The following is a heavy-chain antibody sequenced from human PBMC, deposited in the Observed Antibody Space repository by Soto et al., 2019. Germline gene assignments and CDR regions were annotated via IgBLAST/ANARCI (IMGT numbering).Heavy chain of an antibody. CDR2: ISGSGGST. V-gene: IGHV3-23*01. D-gene: IGHD2-2*01. CDR3: AFPTLGYCSSTSCYVY. J-gene: IGHJ4*02. CDR1: GVTFSSYA. Sequence: GGSLRLSCAASGVTFSSYAMSWVRQAPGKGLEWVSAISGSGGSTYYADSVKGRFTISRDNSKNTLYLQMNSLRAEDTAVYYCAFPTLGYCSSTSCYVYWGQGTLVTVSS.